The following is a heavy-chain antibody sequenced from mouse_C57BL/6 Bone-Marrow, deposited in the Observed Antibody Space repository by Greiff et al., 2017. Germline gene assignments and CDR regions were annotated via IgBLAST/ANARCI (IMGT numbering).Heavy chain of an antibody. D-gene: IGHD1-1*01. J-gene: IGHJ2*01. Sequence: VKLMESGPELVKPGAPVKISCKASGYSFTSYYIHWVKQRPGQGLEWIGWIYPGSGNTKYNEKFKGKATLTADTSSSTAYMQLSSLTSEDSAVYYCARGITTVVATRNFDYWGQGTTLTVSS. V-gene: IGHV1-66*01. CDR3: ARGITTVVATRNFDY. CDR1: GYSFTSYY. CDR2: IYPGSGNT.